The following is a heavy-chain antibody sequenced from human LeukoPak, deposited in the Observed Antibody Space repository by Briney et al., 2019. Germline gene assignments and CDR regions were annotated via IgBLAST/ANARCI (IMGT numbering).Heavy chain of an antibody. CDR3: AKDKRDSYYFDY. J-gene: IGHJ4*02. CDR2: ISGSGGST. Sequence: GGSPRLSCAASGFTFSSYAMSWVRQAPGKGLEWVSAISGSGGSTYYADSVKGRFTISRDNSKNTLYLQMNSLRAEDTAVYYCAKDKRDSYYFDYWGQGTLVTVSS. CDR1: GFTFSSYA. V-gene: IGHV3-23*01.